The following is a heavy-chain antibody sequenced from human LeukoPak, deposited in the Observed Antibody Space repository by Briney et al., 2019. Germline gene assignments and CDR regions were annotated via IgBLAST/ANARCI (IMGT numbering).Heavy chain of an antibody. J-gene: IGHJ4*02. CDR1: GGSFSGYY. D-gene: IGHD3-10*01. V-gene: IGHV4-34*01. CDR2: INHSGST. Sequence: PSETLSLTCAVYGGSFSGYYWSWIRQPPGKWLEWIGEINHSGSTNYNPSLKSRVTISVDTSKNQFSLKLSSVTAADTAVYYCARARGVRGYYFDYSGQGTLVTVSS. CDR3: ARARGVRGYYFDY.